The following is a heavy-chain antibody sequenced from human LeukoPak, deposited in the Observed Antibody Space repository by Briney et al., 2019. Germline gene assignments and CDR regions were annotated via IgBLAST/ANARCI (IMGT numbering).Heavy chain of an antibody. J-gene: IGHJ4*02. CDR1: GGSISSSTYY. CDR2: IYYSGST. CDR3: AREAYYYDSSGPLDY. Sequence: SETLSLTCTVSGGSISSSTYYWGWIRQHPGKGLEWIGYIYYSGSTYYNPSLKSRVTISVDTSKNQFSLKLSSVTAADTAVYYCAREAYYYDSSGPLDYWGQGTLVTVSS. D-gene: IGHD3-22*01. V-gene: IGHV4-31*03.